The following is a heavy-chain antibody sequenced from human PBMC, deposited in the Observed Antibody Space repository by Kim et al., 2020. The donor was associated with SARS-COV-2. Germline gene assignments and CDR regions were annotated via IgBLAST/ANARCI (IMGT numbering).Heavy chain of an antibody. CDR1: GYTFTGYY. CDR3: AWVGYSGYVGPVLVY. J-gene: IGHJ4*02. Sequence: ASVKVSCKASGYTFTGYYMHWVRQAPGQGLEWMGRINPNSGGTNYAQKFQGRVTMTRDTSISTAYMELSRLRSDDTAVYYCAWVGYSGYVGPVLVYWGQGTLVTVSS. CDR2: INPNSGGT. D-gene: IGHD5-12*01. V-gene: IGHV1-2*06.